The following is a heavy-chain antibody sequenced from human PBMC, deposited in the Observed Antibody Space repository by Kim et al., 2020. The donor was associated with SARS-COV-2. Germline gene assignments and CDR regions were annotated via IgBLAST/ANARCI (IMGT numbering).Heavy chain of an antibody. V-gene: IGHV3-30-3*01. CDR1: GFTFSSYA. Sequence: GGSLRLSCAASGFTFSSYAMHWVRQAPGKGLEWVAVISYDGSNKYYADSVKGRFTISRDNSKNTLYLQMNSLRAEDTAVYYCARETNGAAAGTWVFDSVRGEDYYYGMDVWGQGTTVTVSS. D-gene: IGHD6-13*01. CDR3: ARETNGAAAGTWVFDSVRGEDYYYGMDV. J-gene: IGHJ6*02. CDR2: ISYDGSNK.